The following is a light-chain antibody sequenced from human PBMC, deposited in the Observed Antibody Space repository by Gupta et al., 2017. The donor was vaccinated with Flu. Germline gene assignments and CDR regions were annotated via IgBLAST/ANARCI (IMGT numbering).Light chain of an antibody. CDR3: LQDDYSPRT. J-gene: IGKJ2*02. CDR2: GAS. CDR1: EGISDH. V-gene: IGKV1-6*01. Sequence: PSSPSASVGNRFTITCRASEGISDHFGWYQQKPWKVPKILMYGASKSLSGVPSRFSGSGSGTDFTLTISSLQPEDFATYYCLQDDYSPRTFGQGTKLEMK.